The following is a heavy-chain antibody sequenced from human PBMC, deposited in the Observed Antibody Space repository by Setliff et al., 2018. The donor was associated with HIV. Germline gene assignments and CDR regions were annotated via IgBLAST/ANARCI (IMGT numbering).Heavy chain of an antibody. J-gene: IGHJ4*02. CDR1: GFTFTGHC. CDR3: ARGTDFWSGSSNFDY. D-gene: IGHD3-3*01. CDR2: INPNSGGT. Sequence: ASVKVSCKTSGFTFTGHCLHWVRQAPGQGLEWVGWINPNSGGTNYAQNFLGRVTMTRDTSINTAYMELSRLRPDDTATYYCARGTDFWSGSSNFDYWGQGTQVTVSS. V-gene: IGHV1-2*02.